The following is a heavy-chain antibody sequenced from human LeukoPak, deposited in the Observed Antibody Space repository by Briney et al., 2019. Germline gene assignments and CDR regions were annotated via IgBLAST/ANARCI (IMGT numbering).Heavy chain of an antibody. Sequence: ASVKVSCKASGYTSTSYYMHWVRQAPGQGLEWMGIINPSGGSTSYAQKFQGRVTMTRDMSTSTVYMELSSLRSEDTAVYYCASSTAMAPYYYYYMDVWGKGTTVTVSS. D-gene: IGHD5-18*01. CDR1: GYTSTSYY. CDR3: ASSTAMAPYYYYYMDV. CDR2: INPSGGST. V-gene: IGHV1-46*01. J-gene: IGHJ6*03.